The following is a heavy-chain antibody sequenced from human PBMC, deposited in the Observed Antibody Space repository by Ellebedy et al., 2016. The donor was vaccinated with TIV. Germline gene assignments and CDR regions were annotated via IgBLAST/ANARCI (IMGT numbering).Heavy chain of an antibody. CDR1: GYTFTSYA. J-gene: IGHJ5*02. D-gene: IGHD3-10*01. V-gene: IGHV1-3*01. Sequence: AASVKVSCKALGYTFTSYAMHWVRQAPGQRLEWMGWINAGNGNTKYSQNFQGRVTITRDTSASTAYMELSSLRSEDTAVYYCARGPILWFGELLDTWGQGTLVTISS. CDR2: INAGNGNT. CDR3: ARGPILWFGELLDT.